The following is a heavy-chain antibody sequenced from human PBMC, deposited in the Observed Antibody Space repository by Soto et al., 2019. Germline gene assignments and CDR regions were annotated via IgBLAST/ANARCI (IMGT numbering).Heavy chain of an antibody. Sequence: GESLKISCKGSGYSFTSYWISWVRQMPGKGLEWMGRIDPSDSYTNYSPSFQGHVTISADRSISTAYLQWSSLKASDTAMYYCARLERYTGYELHFDYWGQGTQVTVSS. V-gene: IGHV5-10-1*01. J-gene: IGHJ4*02. CDR1: GYSFTSYW. D-gene: IGHD5-12*01. CDR2: IDPSDSYT. CDR3: ARLERYTGYELHFDY.